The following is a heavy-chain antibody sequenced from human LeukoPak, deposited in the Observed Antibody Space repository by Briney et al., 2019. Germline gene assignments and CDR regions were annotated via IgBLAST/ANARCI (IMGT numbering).Heavy chain of an antibody. V-gene: IGHV4-34*01. CDR1: GGSFSGYY. CDR2: INHSGST. Sequence: PSETLSLTCAVYGGSFSGYYWSWIRQPPGKGLEWIGEINHSGSTNYNPSLKSRVTISVDTSKNQFSLKLSSVTAADTAVYYCARVYYYGSGSYYLDYWGQGTLVTVSS. D-gene: IGHD3-10*01. CDR3: ARVYYYGSGSYYLDY. J-gene: IGHJ4*02.